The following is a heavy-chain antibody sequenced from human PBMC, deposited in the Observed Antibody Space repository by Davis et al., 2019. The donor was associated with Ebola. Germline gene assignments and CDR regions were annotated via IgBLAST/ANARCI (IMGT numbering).Heavy chain of an antibody. D-gene: IGHD4-17*01. V-gene: IGHV1-2*04. J-gene: IGHJ4*02. Sequence: ASVKVSCRASGYTFTGYYMHWVRQAPGQGLEWMGWINPNSGGTNYAQKFQGWVTMTRDTSISTAYMELRSLRSDDTAVYYCARGLDFGDYTDYWGQGTLVTVAS. CDR3: ARGLDFGDYTDY. CDR1: GYTFTGYY. CDR2: INPNSGGT.